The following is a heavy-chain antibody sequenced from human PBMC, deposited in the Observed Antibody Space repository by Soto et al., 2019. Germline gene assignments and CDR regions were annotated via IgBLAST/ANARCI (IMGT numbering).Heavy chain of an antibody. D-gene: IGHD3-22*01. CDR3: AREAGKYYDSSGYCDY. J-gene: IGHJ4*02. CDR1: GGTFSSYA. V-gene: IGHV1-69*01. CDR2: IIPIFGTA. Sequence: QVQLVQSGAEVKKPGSSVKVSCKASGGTFSSYAISWVRQAPGQGLEWMAGIIPIFGTANYAEKFQGRVTITADESTSTAYRELSSLRSEDTAVYYCAREAGKYYDSSGYCDYGGQGDLVTVSS.